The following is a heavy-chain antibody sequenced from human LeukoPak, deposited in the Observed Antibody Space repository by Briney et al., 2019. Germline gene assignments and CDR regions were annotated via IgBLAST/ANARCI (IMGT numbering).Heavy chain of an antibody. V-gene: IGHV3-20*04. CDR2: TNWNGGST. Sequence: GGSLRLSCAASGFTFDDYGMSWVRQAPGKGLEWVSGTNWNGGSTSYADSVKGRFTISRDTAKNSLYLQMHSLRAEDTALYYCARLKAAAGSNFDYWGQGTLVTVSS. CDR3: ARLKAAAGSNFDY. J-gene: IGHJ4*02. CDR1: GFTFDDYG. D-gene: IGHD6-13*01.